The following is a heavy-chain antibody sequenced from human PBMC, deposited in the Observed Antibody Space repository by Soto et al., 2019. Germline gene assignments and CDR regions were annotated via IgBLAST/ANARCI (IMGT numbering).Heavy chain of an antibody. D-gene: IGHD2-2*01. CDR2: ISAYNGHT. V-gene: IGHV1-18*01. Sequence: GASVKVSCKASGYTFTTYAISWVRQAPGQGLECMGWISAYNGHTNYAQKLQGRVTMTTDTSTSTAYMELRSLRSDDTAVYYCAYCSSTSCYASWFDPWGQGTLVTVSS. CDR1: GYTFTTYA. J-gene: IGHJ5*02. CDR3: AYCSSTSCYASWFDP.